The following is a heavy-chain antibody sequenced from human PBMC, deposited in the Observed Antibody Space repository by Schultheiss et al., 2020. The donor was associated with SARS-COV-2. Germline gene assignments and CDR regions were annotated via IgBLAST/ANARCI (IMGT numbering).Heavy chain of an antibody. J-gene: IGHJ6*02. D-gene: IGHD1-26*01. CDR1: GFTFDDYT. Sequence: GGSLRLSCAASGFTFDDYTMHWVRQAPGKGLEWVSLISWDGGSTYYADSVKGRFTISRDNSKNTLYLQMNSLRAEDTAVYYCARGEQDYYYGMDVWGQGTTVTVSS. V-gene: IGHV3-43*01. CDR2: ISWDGGST. CDR3: ARGEQDYYYGMDV.